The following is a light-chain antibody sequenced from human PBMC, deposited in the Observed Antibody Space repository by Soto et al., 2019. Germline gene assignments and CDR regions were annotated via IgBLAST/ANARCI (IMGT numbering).Light chain of an antibody. V-gene: IGKV3-11*01. CDR3: QQRSNWPPWT. CDR1: QSVSSY. CDR2: DAS. Sequence: EIVLTQSPATLSLSSGERATLSCRASQSVSSYLAWYQQKPGQAPRLLIYDASNRATGIPARFSGSGPGTDFTLTISSLEPEDFAVYYCQQRSNWPPWTFGQGTKVDIK. J-gene: IGKJ1*01.